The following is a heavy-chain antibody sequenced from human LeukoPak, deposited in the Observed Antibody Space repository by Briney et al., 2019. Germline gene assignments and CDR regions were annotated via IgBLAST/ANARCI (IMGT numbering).Heavy chain of an antibody. J-gene: IGHJ4*02. Sequence: SETLSLTCAVYGGSFSGYYWSWIRQPPGKGLEWIGEINHSGSTNYNPSLKSRVTISVDTSKNQFSLKLSSVTAADTAVYYCARAGFLGVVTAIHYDYWGQGTLVTVSS. D-gene: IGHD2-21*02. CDR1: GGSFSGYY. V-gene: IGHV4-34*01. CDR3: ARAGFLGVVTAIHYDY. CDR2: INHSGST.